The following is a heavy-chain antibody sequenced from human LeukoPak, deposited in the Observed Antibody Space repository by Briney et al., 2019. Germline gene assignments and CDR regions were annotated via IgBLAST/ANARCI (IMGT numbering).Heavy chain of an antibody. CDR3: ARDAYGDPTGGAYFDY. CDR1: GFTFSSYS. V-gene: IGHV3-21*01. D-gene: IGHD4-17*01. CDR2: ISSSSSYI. J-gene: IGHJ4*02. Sequence: KPGGSLRLSCAASGFTFSSYSMNWVRQAPGKGLEWVSSISSSSSYIYYADSVKGRFTISRDNAKNSLYLQMNSLRAEDTAVYYCARDAYGDPTGGAYFDYWGQGTLVTVSS.